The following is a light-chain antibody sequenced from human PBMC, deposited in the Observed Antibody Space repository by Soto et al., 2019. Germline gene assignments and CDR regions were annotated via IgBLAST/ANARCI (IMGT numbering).Light chain of an antibody. CDR3: QQSYSAPYT. Sequence: DLQMTQSPSSLSASVGDRVTITCRASQSISSYLNWNQQKPGKAPNLLIYAASSLQSGVPSRFSGSGSGTDFTLTISSLQPEDFATYYCQQSYSAPYTFGQGTKLEIK. V-gene: IGKV1-39*01. CDR1: QSISSY. J-gene: IGKJ2*01. CDR2: AAS.